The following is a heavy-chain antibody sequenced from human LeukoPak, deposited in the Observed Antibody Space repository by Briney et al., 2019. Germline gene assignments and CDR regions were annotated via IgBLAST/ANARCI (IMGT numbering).Heavy chain of an antibody. D-gene: IGHD5-12*01. Sequence: GSLRLSCAASGFTFSSYAMSWVRQAPGKGLEWVSSISSSSSYIYYADSVKGRFTISRDNAKNSLYLQMNSLRAEDTAVYYCARGRSYDYFDYWGQGTLVTVSS. J-gene: IGHJ4*02. CDR2: ISSSSSYI. V-gene: IGHV3-21*01. CDR1: GFTFSSYA. CDR3: ARGRSYDYFDY.